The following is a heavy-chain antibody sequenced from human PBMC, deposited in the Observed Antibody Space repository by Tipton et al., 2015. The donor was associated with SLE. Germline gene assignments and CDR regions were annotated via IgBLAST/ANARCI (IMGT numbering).Heavy chain of an antibody. V-gene: IGHV3-23*01. CDR1: GFTFSSYA. CDR2: ISGSGGST. CDR3: ARTPVWGSYRGDY. D-gene: IGHD3-16*02. Sequence: SLRLSCAASGFTFSSYAMSWVRQAPGKGLEWVSAISGSGGSTYYADSVKGRFTISRDNAKNSLYLQMNSLRAEDTAVYYCARTPVWGSYRGDYWGQGTLVTVSS. J-gene: IGHJ4*02.